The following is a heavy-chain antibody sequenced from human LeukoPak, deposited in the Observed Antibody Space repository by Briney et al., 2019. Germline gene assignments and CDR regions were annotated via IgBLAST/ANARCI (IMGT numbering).Heavy chain of an antibody. CDR2: ISGSGGST. CDR1: GFTFSSYA. V-gene: IGHV3-23*01. Sequence: GGSLRLSCAASGFTFSSYAMSWVRQAPGKGLEWVSAISGSGGSTYYADSVKGRFTISRDNSKNTLYLQMNSLRAEDTAVYYCAKGGDSGYDPYYFDYWGQGTLVTVSS. CDR3: AKGGDSGYDPYYFDY. D-gene: IGHD5-12*01. J-gene: IGHJ4*02.